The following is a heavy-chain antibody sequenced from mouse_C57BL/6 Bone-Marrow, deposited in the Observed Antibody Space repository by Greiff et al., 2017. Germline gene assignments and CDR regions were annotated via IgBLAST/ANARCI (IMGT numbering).Heavy chain of an antibody. V-gene: IGHV1-81*01. D-gene: IGHD2-2*01. CDR3: ARRGSTMVTTSVCGYAMDY. J-gene: IGHJ4*01. Sequence: VQLQQSGAELARPGASVKLSCKASGYTFTSYGISWVKQRTGQGLEWIGEIYPRSGNTYYNEKFKGKATLTADKSSSTAYMELRSLTSEDSAVYFCARRGSTMVTTSVCGYAMDYWGQGTSVTVSS. CDR2: IYPRSGNT. CDR1: GYTFTSYG.